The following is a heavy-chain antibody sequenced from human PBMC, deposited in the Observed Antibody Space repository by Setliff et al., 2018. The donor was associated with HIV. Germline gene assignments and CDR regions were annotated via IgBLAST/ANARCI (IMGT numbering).Heavy chain of an antibody. CDR2: MRYDGSGI. CDR3: AKVHQQWLATGEYYFDN. D-gene: IGHD6-19*01. Sequence: GSLRLSCTASGFTFSNYDMQWVRQAPGKGLECVAYMRYDGSGIYYGDSVKGRFTISRDNSKNTRYLEMNSLRTEDTAVYYCAKVHQQWLATGEYYFDNWGQGTLVTVSS. V-gene: IGHV3-30*02. J-gene: IGHJ4*02. CDR1: GFTFSNYD.